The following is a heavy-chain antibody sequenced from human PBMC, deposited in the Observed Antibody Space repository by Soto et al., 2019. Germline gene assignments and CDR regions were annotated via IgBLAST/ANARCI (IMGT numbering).Heavy chain of an antibody. J-gene: IGHJ4*02. D-gene: IGHD3-10*01. CDR1: GCNFSSYS. V-gene: IGHV3-48*01. Sequence: PGGSLRLSCAASGCNFSSYSINWVRQAPGKGLEWVSYISSSSSTIYYADSVKGRFTISRDNAKNSLYLQMNSLRAEDTAVYYCARANYYGSPGDFDYWGQETLVTVSS. CDR3: ARANYYGSPGDFDY. CDR2: ISSSSSTI.